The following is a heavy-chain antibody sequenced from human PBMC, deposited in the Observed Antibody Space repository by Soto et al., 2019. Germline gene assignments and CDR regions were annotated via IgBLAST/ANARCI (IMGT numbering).Heavy chain of an antibody. Sequence: QVHLQESGPGLVRPSETLSLTCTVSGVSLKTYYWSWIRLPPGGGLEGIGYIFSSGSPNYNPSLRSRVTMSVETSNNQFSLKMSSVTAADTAVYYCARVAGISYYNHMDVWGKGTTVTVSS. J-gene: IGHJ6*03. CDR3: ARVAGISYYNHMDV. D-gene: IGHD1-20*01. CDR1: GVSLKTYY. CDR2: IFSSGSP. V-gene: IGHV4-59*01.